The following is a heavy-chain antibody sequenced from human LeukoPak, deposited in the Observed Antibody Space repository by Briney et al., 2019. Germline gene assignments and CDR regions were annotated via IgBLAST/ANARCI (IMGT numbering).Heavy chain of an antibody. CDR2: INPNSGGT. V-gene: IGHV1-2*02. J-gene: IGHJ5*02. CDR3: ARDLTGGIAVAEEET. Sequence: ASVKVSCKASGYTFTGYYMHWVRQAPGQGLEWMGWINPNSGGTNYAQKFQGRVTMTRDTSISTAYMELSRLRSDDTAVYYCARDLTGGIAVAEEETWGQGTLVTVSS. CDR1: GYTFTGYY. D-gene: IGHD6-19*01.